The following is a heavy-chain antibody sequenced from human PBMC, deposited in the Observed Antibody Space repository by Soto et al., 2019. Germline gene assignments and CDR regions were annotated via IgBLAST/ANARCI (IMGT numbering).Heavy chain of an antibody. D-gene: IGHD2-8*01. CDR1: GSTVSDNY. Sequence: EVQLVASGGGLVQPGGSLRLSCAASGSTVSDNYVRWVRQAPGKGLECVSLIYSGGSRYFADFVKDRFTISRDIFTIILYRQMNGRRGDDTAVYYWASSPNSGLWGRGTLVTVSS. CDR2: IYSGGSR. CDR3: ASSPNSGL. J-gene: IGHJ2*01. V-gene: IGHV3-66*01.